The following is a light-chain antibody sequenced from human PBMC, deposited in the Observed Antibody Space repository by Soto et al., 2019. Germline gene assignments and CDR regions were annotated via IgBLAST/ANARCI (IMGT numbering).Light chain of an antibody. J-gene: IGKJ3*01. V-gene: IGKV1-5*03. CDR1: QSISSW. Sequence: DIQMTQSPSTLSASVGDRVTITCWASQSISSWLAWYHQKPGKAPKLLIYKASSLESGVPSRFSGSGSGTEFTLTISSLQPDDLATYYCQQYNSSPFTFGPGTKVDIK. CDR2: KAS. CDR3: QQYNSSPFT.